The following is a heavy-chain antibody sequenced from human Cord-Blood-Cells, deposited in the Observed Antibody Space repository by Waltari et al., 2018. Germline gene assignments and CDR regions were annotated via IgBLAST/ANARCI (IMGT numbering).Heavy chain of an antibody. J-gene: IGHJ4*02. D-gene: IGHD1-26*01. V-gene: IGHV4-59*08. Sequence: QVQLQESGPGLVKPSETLSLTCTVSGGSISSYYWSWIRQPPGKGLEWIGYIYYSGSTNYNPTLNIRVTVSVDTSKNQFSRKLGAVTAADTAVYYCARGVGRRAWFDYWGQGTLVTVSS. CDR3: ARGVGRRAWFDY. CDR1: GGSISSYY. CDR2: IYYSGST.